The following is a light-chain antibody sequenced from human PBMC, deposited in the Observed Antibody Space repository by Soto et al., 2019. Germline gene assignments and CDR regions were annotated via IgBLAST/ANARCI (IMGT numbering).Light chain of an antibody. V-gene: IGLV2-14*01. CDR3: TSYTSSSTYV. J-gene: IGLJ1*01. CDR2: NVS. Sequence: QSVLTQPASGSGSPGQSISISCTGTSSDVGGHNSVSWYQQHPGKAPKLMIYNVSNRPSGVSNRFSGSKSGNTASLTISGLLAEDEADYYCTSYTSSSTYVFGAGTKVTV. CDR1: SSDVGGHNS.